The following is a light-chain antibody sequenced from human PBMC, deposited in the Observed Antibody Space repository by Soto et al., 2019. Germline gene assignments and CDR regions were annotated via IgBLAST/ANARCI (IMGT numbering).Light chain of an antibody. CDR3: QQQET. V-gene: IGKV3-11*01. J-gene: IGKJ3*01. CDR2: DAS. Sequence: EIVLTQSPATLSLSPGARATLSCRASQSVSSYLAWYQQKPGQAPRLLIYDASARATGIPARFSGSGSGTDFTLTISSLEPEDFAVYYCQQQETCGPGTKVDIK. CDR1: QSVSSY.